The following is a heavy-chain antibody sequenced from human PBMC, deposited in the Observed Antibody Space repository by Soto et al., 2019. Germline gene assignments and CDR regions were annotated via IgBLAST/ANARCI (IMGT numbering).Heavy chain of an antibody. CDR1: GFAFDDYA. J-gene: IGHJ4*02. Sequence: SLRLSCAASGFAFDDYAMHWVRQVPGKGLEWASGINWNSITIGYADSVKGRFTISRDNSMNTLYLQMNSLRAEDTAIYYCAKGKANTVFGVNTLFDYWGQGTLVTVSS. D-gene: IGHD3-3*01. CDR3: AKGKANTVFGVNTLFDY. CDR2: INWNSITI. V-gene: IGHV3-9*01.